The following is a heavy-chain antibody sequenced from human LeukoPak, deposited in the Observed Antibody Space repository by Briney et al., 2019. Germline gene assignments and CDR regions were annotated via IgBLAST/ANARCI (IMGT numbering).Heavy chain of an antibody. D-gene: IGHD2-15*01. CDR2: ISVSGNTV. Sequence: GGSLRLSCTASGFTFSDYFVNRVRLTPGKRLEWISYISVSGNTVYYADSVRGRFSISRDFAGNSVYLQMNSLRVDDAAVYYCSRGGGSTGVFDIWGQGTLVTVSS. CDR3: SRGGGSTGVFDI. J-gene: IGHJ3*02. CDR1: GFTFSDYF. V-gene: IGHV3-11*04.